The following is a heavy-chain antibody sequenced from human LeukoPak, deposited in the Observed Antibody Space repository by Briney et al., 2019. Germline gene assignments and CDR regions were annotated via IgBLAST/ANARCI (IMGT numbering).Heavy chain of an antibody. V-gene: IGHV1-2*02. CDR3: ARDRTVTTAYYYYYYYMDV. Sequence: ASVKVSCKASGYTFTGYYMHWVRQAPGQGLEWMGWINPNSGGTNYAQKFQGRVTMTRDTSISTAYMELSRLRSDDTAVYYCARDRTVTTAYYYYYYYMDVWGKGTTVTVSS. CDR2: INPNSGGT. CDR1: GYTFTGYY. J-gene: IGHJ6*03. D-gene: IGHD4-17*01.